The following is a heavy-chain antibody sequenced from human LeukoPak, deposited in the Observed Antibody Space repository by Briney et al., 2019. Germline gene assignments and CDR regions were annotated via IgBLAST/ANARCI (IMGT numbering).Heavy chain of an antibody. Sequence: ASVKVSCKASGYTFTGYYMHWVRQAPGQGLEWMGWINPNSGGTNYAQKFQGRVTMTRDTSISTAYMELSRLRSDDTAVYYCAREEEIAAAGRAENWFDPWGQGTLVTVSS. J-gene: IGHJ5*02. V-gene: IGHV1-2*02. CDR1: GYTFTGYY. D-gene: IGHD6-13*01. CDR2: INPNSGGT. CDR3: AREEEIAAAGRAENWFDP.